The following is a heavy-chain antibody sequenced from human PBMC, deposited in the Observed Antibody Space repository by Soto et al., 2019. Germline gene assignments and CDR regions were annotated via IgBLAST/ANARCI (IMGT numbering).Heavy chain of an antibody. CDR1: GGSIGSSSYY. D-gene: IGHD3-10*01. V-gene: IGHV4-39*07. CDR3: ARGGRDGFDL. Sequence: SETLSLTCSVSGGSIGSSSYYFGWIRQPPGKGLEWIGSLYYTGTTNYNPSLKSRVTISADKSQNQFSLKLTSATAADTAVDYCARGGRDGFDLWGQGTMVTVSS. J-gene: IGHJ3*01. CDR2: LYYTGTT.